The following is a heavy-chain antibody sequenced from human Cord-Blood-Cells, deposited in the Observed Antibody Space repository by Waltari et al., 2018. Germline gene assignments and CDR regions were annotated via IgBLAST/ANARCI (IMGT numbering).Heavy chain of an antibody. CDR1: GYTFTGYY. CDR3: ARGYCSSTSCYRVNWFDP. CDR2: INPNSGGT. V-gene: IGHV1-2*02. J-gene: IGHJ5*02. D-gene: IGHD2-2*02. Sequence: QVQLVQSGAEVKKPGASVKVSCKASGYTFTGYYLPWVRQAPGQGLEWMGWINPNSGGTNYAQKFQGRVTMTRDTSISTAYMELSRLRSDDTAVYYCARGYCSSTSCYRVNWFDPWGQGTLVTVSS.